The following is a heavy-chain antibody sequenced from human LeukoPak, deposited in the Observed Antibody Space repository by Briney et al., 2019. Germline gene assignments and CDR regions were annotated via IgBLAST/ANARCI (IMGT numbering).Heavy chain of an antibody. CDR1: GYTFTSYD. D-gene: IGHD2-2*01. CDR3: GRVGCSPISCHTWFDP. Sequence: ASVKVSCKASGYTFTSYDMHWVRQATGQGLEWMGWMNPANGNTVYARKFQGRVTITRDISISTAYLELSSLRSEDTAVYYCGRVGCSPISCHTWFDPWGQGTLVTVSS. J-gene: IGHJ5*02. V-gene: IGHV1-8*03. CDR2: MNPANGNT.